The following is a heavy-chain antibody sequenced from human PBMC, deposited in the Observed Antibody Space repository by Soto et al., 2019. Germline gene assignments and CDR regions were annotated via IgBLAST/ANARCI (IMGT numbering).Heavy chain of an antibody. J-gene: IGHJ4*02. D-gene: IGHD4-17*01. V-gene: IGHV4-31*03. CDR1: GGSISSGGYY. CDR3: ARDSNNGDFVDY. CDR2: IYYSGST. Sequence: PSETLSLTCTVSGGSISSGGYYWSWIRQHPGKGLEWIGYIYYSGSTYYNPSLKSRVTISVDTSKNQFSLKLSSVTAADTAVYYCARDSNNGDFVDYWGQGTLVTVSS.